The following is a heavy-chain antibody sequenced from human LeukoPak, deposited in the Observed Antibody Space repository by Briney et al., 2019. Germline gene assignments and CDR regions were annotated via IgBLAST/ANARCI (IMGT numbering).Heavy chain of an antibody. CDR2: INPNSGGT. V-gene: IGHV1-2*02. Sequence: ASVKVSCKASGYTFTGYYIHWVRQAPGQGLEWMAWINPNSGGTNYAQKFQGRVTMTRGTSISTAYMELNRLRSDDTAVYFCARNLRYAVPQYYFDYWGQGTLVTVSS. D-gene: IGHD2-2*01. CDR1: GYTFTGYY. J-gene: IGHJ4*02. CDR3: ARNLRYAVPQYYFDY.